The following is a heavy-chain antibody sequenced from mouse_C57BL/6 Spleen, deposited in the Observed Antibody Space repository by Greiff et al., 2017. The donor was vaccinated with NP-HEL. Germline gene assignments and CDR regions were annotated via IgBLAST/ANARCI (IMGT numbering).Heavy chain of an antibody. D-gene: IGHD1-1*01. CDR2: ISSGSSTI. V-gene: IGHV5-17*01. Sequence: EVMLVESGGGLVKPGGSLKLSCAASGFTFSDYGMHWVRQAPEKGLEWVAYISSGSSTIYYADTVKGRFTISRDNAKNTLFLQMTSLRSEDTAMYYCARGGYGRSWFAYWGQGTLVTVSA. CDR1: GFTFSDYG. CDR3: ARGGYGRSWFAY. J-gene: IGHJ3*01.